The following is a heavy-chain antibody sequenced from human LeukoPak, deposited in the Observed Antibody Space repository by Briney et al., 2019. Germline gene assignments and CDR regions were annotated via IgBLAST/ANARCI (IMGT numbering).Heavy chain of an antibody. V-gene: IGHV3-23*01. J-gene: IGHJ6*02. CDR1: GFTFSSYA. CDR3: ASPSYCSGGSCYHYGMDV. Sequence: PGGSLRLSCAASGFTFSSYAMGWVRQAPGKGLEWVSVISGSGGSTYYADSVKGRFTISRDNSKNTLYLQMNSLRAEDTAVYYCASPSYCSGGSCYHYGMDVWGQGTTVTVSS. CDR2: ISGSGGST. D-gene: IGHD2-15*01.